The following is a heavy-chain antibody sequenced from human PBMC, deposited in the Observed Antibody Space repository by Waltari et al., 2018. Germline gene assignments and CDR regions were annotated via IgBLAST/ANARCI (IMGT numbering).Heavy chain of an antibody. CDR2: VSPHNGDT. J-gene: IGHJ4*02. V-gene: IGHV1-18*04. Sequence: QVQLVQSGAEVEKPGASVKVSCKAIGYTFTRYGISWVRHAPGQGLEWMGWVSPHNGDTDYAQKFQGRVTMATDTFMNTAYMELRSLRPDDTAVYYCARGAPYGDYLPCDYWGQGTLVTVSS. D-gene: IGHD4-17*01. CDR3: ARGAPYGDYLPCDY. CDR1: GYTFTRYG.